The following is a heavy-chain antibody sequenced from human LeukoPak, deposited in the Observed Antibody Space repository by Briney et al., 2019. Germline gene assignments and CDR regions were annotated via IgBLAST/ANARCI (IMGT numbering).Heavy chain of an antibody. D-gene: IGHD6-19*01. CDR3: ARQGGAVAGTNWFDP. CDR2: IYPGDSDT. CDR1: GYSFTSYR. J-gene: IGHJ5*02. V-gene: IGHV5-51*01. Sequence: GESLKISCKGSGYSFTSYRIGWVRQMPGKGLEWMGIIYPGDSDTRYSPSFQGQVTISADKSISTAYLQWSSLKASDTAMYYCARQGGAVAGTNWFDPWGQGTLVTVSS.